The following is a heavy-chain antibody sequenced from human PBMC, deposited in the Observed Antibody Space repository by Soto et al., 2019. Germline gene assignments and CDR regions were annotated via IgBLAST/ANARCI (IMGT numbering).Heavy chain of an antibody. CDR2: ISYDGSNK. CDR3: ARDQGGSSSWYNWFDP. Sequence: QVQLVESGGGVVQPGRSLRLSCAASGFTFSSYAMHWVRQAPGKGLEWVAVISYDGSNKYYADSVKGRFTISRDNSKNKLYLQMNSLRAEDTAVYYCARDQGGSSSWYNWFDPWGQGTLVTVSS. J-gene: IGHJ5*02. CDR1: GFTFSSYA. D-gene: IGHD6-13*01. V-gene: IGHV3-30-3*01.